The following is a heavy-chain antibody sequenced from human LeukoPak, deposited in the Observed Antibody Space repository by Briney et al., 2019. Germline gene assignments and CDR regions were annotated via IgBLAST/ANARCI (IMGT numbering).Heavy chain of an antibody. CDR2: ISGSGGST. CDR1: GFTSSSYA. Sequence: GGSLRLSCAASGFTSSSYAMSWVRQAPGKGLEWVSAISGSGGSTYYADSVKGRFTISRDNSKNTLYLQMNSLRAEDTAVYYCAKLRGATVTPHYYYYYGMDVWGQGTTVTVSS. J-gene: IGHJ6*02. D-gene: IGHD4-17*01. V-gene: IGHV3-23*01. CDR3: AKLRGATVTPHYYYYYGMDV.